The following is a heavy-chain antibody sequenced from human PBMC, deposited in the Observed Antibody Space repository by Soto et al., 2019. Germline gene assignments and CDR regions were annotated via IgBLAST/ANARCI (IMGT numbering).Heavy chain of an antibody. V-gene: IGHV1-69*12. CDR2: IIPVFGTA. J-gene: IGHJ1*01. Sequence: QVQLVQSGAEVKKPGSSVKVSCKASGGSVSSYAFSWVRQASGQGLEWMGGIIPVFGTATYAQKFQGRVTITVDEPTSAAYMELSSLRSEDTAVYYCARERGSGWPTDKYLHHWGQGTLVTVSS. CDR3: ARERGSGWPTDKYLHH. D-gene: IGHD6-19*01. CDR1: GGSVSSYA.